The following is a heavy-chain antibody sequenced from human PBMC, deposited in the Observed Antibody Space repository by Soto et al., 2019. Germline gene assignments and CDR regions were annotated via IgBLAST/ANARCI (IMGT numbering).Heavy chain of an antibody. CDR3: ARDLAAGDF. Sequence: QVQLVQSGAEVKKPGASVKVSCKASGYIFINYYIHWVRQAPGQGLEWIGIINPNGGSTNYAQKFRGRVTLARDTSTSTVYMDLSSLRSEDSAMYYCARDLAAGDFWGQGTLVTVSS. J-gene: IGHJ4*02. V-gene: IGHV1-46*01. CDR2: INPNGGST. CDR1: GYIFINYY. D-gene: IGHD6-13*01.